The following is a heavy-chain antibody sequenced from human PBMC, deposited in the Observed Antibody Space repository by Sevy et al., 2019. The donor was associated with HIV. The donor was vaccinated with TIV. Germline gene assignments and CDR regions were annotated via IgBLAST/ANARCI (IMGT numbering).Heavy chain of an antibody. CDR3: ARRVYGSGTYLNDY. CDR2: INPNGGGT. CDR1: GYYFTGYY. J-gene: IGHJ4*02. V-gene: IGHV1-2*02. Sequence: ASVKVSCKASGYYFTGYYVHWVRQAPGQGLEWIGWINPNGGGTNIGQKFHGRVTMSRETSITTAYMELIRLRSNDTGVYYCARRVYGSGTYLNDYWGQGTLVTVSS. D-gene: IGHD3-10*01.